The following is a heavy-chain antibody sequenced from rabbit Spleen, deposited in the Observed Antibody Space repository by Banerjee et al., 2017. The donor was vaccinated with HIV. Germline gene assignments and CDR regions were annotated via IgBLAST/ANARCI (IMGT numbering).Heavy chain of an antibody. CDR2: IYGSSGST. D-gene: IGHD1-1*01. Sequence: QQQLVESGGGLVQPEGSLTLTCTASGFSFSSGYYMCWVRQAPGKGLEWIACIYGSSGSTYYASWAKGRFTCSKTSSTTVTLQMTRLTAADTATYFCARDTSSSFSSYGMDLWGPGTLVTVS. V-gene: IGHV1S45*01. CDR3: ARDTSSSFSSYGMDL. CDR1: GFSFSSGYY. J-gene: IGHJ6*01.